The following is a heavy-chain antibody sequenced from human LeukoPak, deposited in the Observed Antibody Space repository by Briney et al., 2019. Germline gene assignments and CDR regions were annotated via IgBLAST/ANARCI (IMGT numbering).Heavy chain of an antibody. J-gene: IGHJ6*03. CDR2: INHSGST. D-gene: IGHD3-22*01. Sequence: SETLSLTCAVYGGSFSGYYWSWIRQPPGKGLEWIGEINHSGSTNYNPSLKSRVTISVDTSENQFSLKLNSVTAADTAVYYCARHLYYYDSSGYYYGGYYYYYMDVWGKGTTVTISS. CDR1: GGSFSGYY. V-gene: IGHV4-34*01. CDR3: ARHLYYYDSSGYYYGGYYYYYMDV.